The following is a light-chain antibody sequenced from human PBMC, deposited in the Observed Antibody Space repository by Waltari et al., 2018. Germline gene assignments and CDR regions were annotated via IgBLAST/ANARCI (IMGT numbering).Light chain of an antibody. CDR3: TQGLQTSIT. Sequence: DIVMTQSPLSLPVTPGEPASIPCRSSESLLHSNGNNYLVWYLQKPGQSPQLLSYLGSSRASGVPDRFSGSGSGTDFTLKISRVEAEDVGVYYCTQGLQTSITFGQGTRLEIK. CDR1: ESLLHSNGNNY. CDR2: LGS. V-gene: IGKV2-28*01. J-gene: IGKJ5*01.